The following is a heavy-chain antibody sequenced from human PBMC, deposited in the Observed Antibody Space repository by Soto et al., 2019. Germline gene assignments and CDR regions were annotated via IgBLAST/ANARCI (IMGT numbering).Heavy chain of an antibody. D-gene: IGHD1-1*01. CDR2: LNPNTGNS. Sequence: ASVKVSCKASGYTFTSYDIYWVRQATGQGLEWMGWLNPNTGNSGYAQKFQGRITVTSDTSINTVHMELSSLRSEDTAVYYCARRAETNGWNGFGADKYYFDFWGQGTLVTVPS. J-gene: IGHJ4*02. V-gene: IGHV1-8*01. CDR1: GYTFTSYD. CDR3: ARRAETNGWNGFGADKYYFDF.